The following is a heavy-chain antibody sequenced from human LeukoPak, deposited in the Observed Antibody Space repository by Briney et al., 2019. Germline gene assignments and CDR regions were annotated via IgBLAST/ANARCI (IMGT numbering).Heavy chain of an antibody. CDR1: GFTFSSYW. J-gene: IGHJ5*02. CDR3: ARDKRVGYCSGGSCYGRWFDP. V-gene: IGHV3-7*03. Sequence: GGSLRLSCAASGFTFSSYWMSWVRQAPGKGLEWVANIKQDGSEKYYVDSVKGRFTISRDNAKNSLYLQMNSLRAEDTAVYYCARDKRVGYCSGGSCYGRWFDPWGQGTLVTVSS. CDR2: IKQDGSEK. D-gene: IGHD2-15*01.